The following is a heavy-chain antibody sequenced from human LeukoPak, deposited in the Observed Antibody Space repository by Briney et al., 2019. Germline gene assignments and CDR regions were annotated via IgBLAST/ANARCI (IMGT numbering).Heavy chain of an antibody. J-gene: IGHJ6*02. CDR3: GRPTKFWLIQGDGVDV. Sequence: PGGSLRLSCAASGFTFTTYAMTWVRQAPGKGLEWVSSIGAGGAATFYSDSVKGRFTISRDNSMNTLYLRMSSLRADDTAVYYCGRPTKFWLIQGDGVDVWGQGTTVTVSS. CDR2: IGAGGAAT. V-gene: IGHV3-23*01. D-gene: IGHD6-19*01. CDR1: GFTFTTYA.